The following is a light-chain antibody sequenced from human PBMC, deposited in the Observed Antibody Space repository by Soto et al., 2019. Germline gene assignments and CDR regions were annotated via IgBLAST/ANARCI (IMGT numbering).Light chain of an antibody. CDR3: TSNPTPPPYV. Sequence: QSVLTQPPSASGSPGQSVTISCTGTSSDVGGYNYVSWYQQHPGKAPKLMIYEVSKRPSGIPDRFSGSKTGNTASLTVSGLRAEEKAIYSGTSNPTPPPYVSGPGTRVPVL. V-gene: IGLV2-8*01. CDR2: EVS. CDR1: SSDVGGYNY. J-gene: IGLJ1*01.